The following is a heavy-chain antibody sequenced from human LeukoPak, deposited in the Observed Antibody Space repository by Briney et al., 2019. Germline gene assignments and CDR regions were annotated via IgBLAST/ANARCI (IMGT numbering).Heavy chain of an antibody. CDR2: IYTSGST. J-gene: IGHJ4*02. D-gene: IGHD5-18*01. V-gene: IGHV4-4*07. CDR3: ARVGFSVQGYSYGEHDY. Sequence: PSETLSLTCTVSGGSISSYYWSWIRQPAGKGLEWIGRIYTSGSTNYNPSLKSRVTMSVDTSKNQFSLKLSSVTAADTAVYYCARVGFSVQGYSYGEHDYWGQGTLVTVSS. CDR1: GGSISSYY.